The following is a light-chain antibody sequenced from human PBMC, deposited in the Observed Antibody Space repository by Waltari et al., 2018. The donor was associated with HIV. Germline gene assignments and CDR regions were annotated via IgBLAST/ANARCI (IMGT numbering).Light chain of an antibody. CDR1: SSDVGGYNY. CDR3: SSYTSSSTRV. Sequence: QSALTQPASVSGSPVQSITIPCPGTSSDVGGYNYVSWYQQHPGKAPKLMIYEVSNRPSGVSNRFSGSKSGNTASLTISGLQAEDEADYYCSSYTSSSTRVFGTGTKVTVL. J-gene: IGLJ1*01. V-gene: IGLV2-14*01. CDR2: EVS.